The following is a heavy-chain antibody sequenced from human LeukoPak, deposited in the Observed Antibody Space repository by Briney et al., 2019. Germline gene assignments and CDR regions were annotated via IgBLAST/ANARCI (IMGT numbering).Heavy chain of an antibody. CDR2: IKQDGSEK. V-gene: IGHV3-7*01. Sequence: QPGGSLRLSCAASGFTFSSYWMSWVRQAPGKGLEWVANIKQDGSEKYYVDSVKGRFTISRDNAKNSVYLQMNSLRADDTAVYYCAKLSRDITVFDLWGQGTLVTVSS. D-gene: IGHD1-20*01. CDR1: GFTFSSYW. CDR3: AKLSRDITVFDL. J-gene: IGHJ4*02.